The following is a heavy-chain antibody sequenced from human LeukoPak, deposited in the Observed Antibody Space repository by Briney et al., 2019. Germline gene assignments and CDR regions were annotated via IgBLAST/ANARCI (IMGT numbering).Heavy chain of an antibody. V-gene: IGHV3-49*04. CDR1: GFTFGDYA. CDR3: TSPGGYDLVIDY. J-gene: IGHJ4*02. CDR2: IRSKAYGGTT. D-gene: IGHD5-12*01. Sequence: GGSLRLSCTASGFTFGDYAMSWVRQAPGKGLEWVGFIRSKAYGGTTEYAASVKGRFTISRDDSKSIAYLQMNSLKTEDTAVYCCTSPGGYDLVIDYWGQGTLVTVSS.